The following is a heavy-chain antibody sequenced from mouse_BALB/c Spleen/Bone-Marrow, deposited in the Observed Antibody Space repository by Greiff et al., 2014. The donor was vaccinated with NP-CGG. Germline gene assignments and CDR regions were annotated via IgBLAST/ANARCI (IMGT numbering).Heavy chain of an antibody. CDR1: GFTFTDYA. CDR2: VSIYYDNT. J-gene: IGHJ2*01. CDR3: ARGIRLPLDY. D-gene: IGHD1-2*01. Sequence: VHLVESGPELVRPGESVKISCKGSGFTFTDYAMHWVKRSHAKSLEWIGVVSIYYDNTNYNQKFKGKATMTVDKSSSTAYMELARLTSEDSAIYYCARGIRLPLDYWGQGTTLTVSS. V-gene: IGHV1-67*01.